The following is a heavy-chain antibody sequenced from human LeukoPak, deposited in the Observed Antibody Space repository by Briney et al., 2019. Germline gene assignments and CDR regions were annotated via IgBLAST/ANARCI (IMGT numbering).Heavy chain of an antibody. D-gene: IGHD6-13*01. Sequence: GGSLRLSCAASGFTFSNAWMSWVRQAPGKGLEWDGRIKSKTDGGTTDYAAPVKGRFTISRDDSKNTLYLQMNSLKTEDTAVYYCTTGMSIAAAGTDWYFDLWGRGTLVTVSS. CDR1: GFTFSNAW. CDR2: IKSKTDGGTT. CDR3: TTGMSIAAAGTDWYFDL. V-gene: IGHV3-15*01. J-gene: IGHJ2*01.